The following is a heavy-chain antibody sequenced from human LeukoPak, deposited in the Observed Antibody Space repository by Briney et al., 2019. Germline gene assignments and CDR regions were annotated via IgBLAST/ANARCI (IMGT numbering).Heavy chain of an antibody. Sequence: TGGSLRLSCAASGLIFDDYGMTWVRQAPGKGLEWIGEVNLQGSTNYNPSLMGRVAISVDMSENHISLQLTSVTAADTAVYHCAREGGPYRPLDYSGQGTLVTVSS. V-gene: IGHV4-34*01. CDR3: AREGGPYRPLDY. CDR1: GLIFDDYG. CDR2: VNLQGST. J-gene: IGHJ4*02.